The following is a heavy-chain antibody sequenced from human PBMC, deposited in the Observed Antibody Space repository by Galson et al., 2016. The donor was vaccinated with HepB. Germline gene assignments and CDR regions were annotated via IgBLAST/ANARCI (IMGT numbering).Heavy chain of an antibody. D-gene: IGHD1-26*01. Sequence: SLRLSCAASGFTFNYHGIHWVRQAPGKGLEWVALISYDGSNKYYADSVKGRFSISRDNSKNTLFLQMNNLRTEDTAVYYCARDVSLGASYSDYWGQGTLVTVSS. CDR2: ISYDGSNK. J-gene: IGHJ4*02. CDR1: GFTFNYHG. V-gene: IGHV3-30*03. CDR3: ARDVSLGASYSDY.